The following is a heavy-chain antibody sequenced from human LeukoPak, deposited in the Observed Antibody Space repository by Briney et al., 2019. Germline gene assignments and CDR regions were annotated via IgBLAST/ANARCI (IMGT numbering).Heavy chain of an antibody. CDR2: IYYSGST. CDR1: GGSISSYY. Sequence: SSETLSLTCTVSGGSISSYYWSWIRQPPGKGLEWIGYIYYSGSTNYNPSLKSRVTISVDTSKNQFSLKLSSVTAADTAVYYCARQTTVTTTSADAFDIWGQGTMVTVSS. CDR3: ARQTTVTTTSADAFDI. D-gene: IGHD4-17*01. V-gene: IGHV4-59*08. J-gene: IGHJ3*02.